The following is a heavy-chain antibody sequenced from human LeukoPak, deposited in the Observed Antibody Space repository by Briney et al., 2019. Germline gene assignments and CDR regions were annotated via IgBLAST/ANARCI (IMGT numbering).Heavy chain of an antibody. CDR1: EFTFSSYG. CDR2: ISYDGSNK. Sequence: GGSLRLSCAASEFTFSSYGMHWVRQAPGKGLEWVAVISYDGSNKYYADSVKGRFTISRDNSKNTLYLQMNSLRAEDTAVYYCATSASRHCSSTSCYHYYGMDVWGQGTTVTVSS. CDR3: ATSASRHCSSTSCYHYYGMDV. J-gene: IGHJ6*02. D-gene: IGHD2-2*01. V-gene: IGHV3-30*03.